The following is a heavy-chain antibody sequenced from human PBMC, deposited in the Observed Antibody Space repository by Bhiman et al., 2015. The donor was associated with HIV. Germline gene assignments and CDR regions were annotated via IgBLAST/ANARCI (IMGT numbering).Heavy chain of an antibody. CDR3: AKDGGATVTRGAFDI. Sequence: VQLVESGGGLVKPGGSLRLSCAASGFTFSSYGMHWVRQAPGKGLEWVAFIRYDGSNKYYADSVKGRFTISRDNSKNTLYLQMNSLRAEDTAVYYCAKDGGATVTRGAFDIWGQGTMVTVSS. V-gene: IGHV3-30*02. D-gene: IGHD4-17*01. CDR2: IRYDGSNK. J-gene: IGHJ3*02. CDR1: GFTFSSYG.